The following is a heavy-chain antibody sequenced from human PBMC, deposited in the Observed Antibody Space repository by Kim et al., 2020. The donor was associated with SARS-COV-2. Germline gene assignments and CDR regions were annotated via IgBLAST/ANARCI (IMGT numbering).Heavy chain of an antibody. CDR1: GFTFSNAW. D-gene: IGHD2-2*02. J-gene: IGHJ6*03. V-gene: IGHV3-15*01. Sequence: GGSLRLSCAASGFTFSNAWMSWVRQAPGKGLEWVGRIKSKTDGGTTDYAAPVKGRFTISRDDSKNTLYLQMNSLKTEDTAVYYCTAAWYQLLYFGYYYYYMDVWGKGTTVTVSS. CDR3: TAAWYQLLYFGYYYYYMDV. CDR2: IKSKTDGGTT.